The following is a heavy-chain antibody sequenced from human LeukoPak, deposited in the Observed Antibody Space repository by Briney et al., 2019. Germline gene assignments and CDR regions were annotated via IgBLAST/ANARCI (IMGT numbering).Heavy chain of an antibody. CDR3: AKGVGYCSSTSCSPRFDY. J-gene: IGHJ4*02. CDR1: GFTFRGYW. CDR2: ISYDGSNK. Sequence: GGSLRLSCVTSGFTFRGYWMSWFRQAPGKGLEWVAVISYDGSNKYNADSVKGRFTISRDNSKNTLYLQMNSLRAEDTAVYYCAKGVGYCSSTSCSPRFDYWGQGTLVTVSS. V-gene: IGHV3-30*18. D-gene: IGHD2-2*01.